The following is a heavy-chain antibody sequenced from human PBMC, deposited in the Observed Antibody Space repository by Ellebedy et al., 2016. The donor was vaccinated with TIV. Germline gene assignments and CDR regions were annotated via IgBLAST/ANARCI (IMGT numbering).Heavy chain of an antibody. CDR3: AKPREPKGLLWHFDL. V-gene: IGHV3-23*01. CDR2: ISGSGGST. CDR1: GFTFNSYW. Sequence: GESLKISCTASGFTFNSYWMSWVRQAPGKGLEWVPAISGSGGSTYYADSVKGRFTISRDNSKNTLYLQMNSLRAEDTAVYYCAKPREPKGLLWHFDLWGRGTLVTVSS. J-gene: IGHJ2*01. D-gene: IGHD3/OR15-3a*01.